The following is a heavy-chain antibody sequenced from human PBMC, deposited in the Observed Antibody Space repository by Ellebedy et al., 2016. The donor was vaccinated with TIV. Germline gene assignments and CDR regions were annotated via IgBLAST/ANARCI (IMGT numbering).Heavy chain of an antibody. CDR2: IKQDGSEK. V-gene: IGHV3-7*04. CDR3: ARDSNLGYQILFDH. J-gene: IGHJ4*02. CDR1: GFTFSSYA. D-gene: IGHD3-16*02. Sequence: GESLKISCAAAGFTFSSYAMTWVRQAPGKGLEWVANIKQDGSEKYHVDSVKGRFTISRDNAKNLLYLQMNSLRAEDTAVYYCARDSNLGYQILFDHWGQGTLVTVSS.